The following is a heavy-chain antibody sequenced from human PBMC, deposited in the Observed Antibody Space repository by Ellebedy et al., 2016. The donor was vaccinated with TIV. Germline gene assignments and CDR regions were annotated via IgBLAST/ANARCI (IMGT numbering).Heavy chain of an antibody. CDR2: IIPIFGTA. Sequence: ASVKVSCKASGYTFTSYGISWVRQAPGQGLEWMGGIIPIFGTANYAQKFQGRVTMTTDTSTSTAYMELRSLRSDDTAVYYCARAPLPSGSQFDPWGQGTLVTVSS. J-gene: IGHJ5*02. CDR1: GYTFTSYG. CDR3: ARAPLPSGSQFDP. D-gene: IGHD3-22*01. V-gene: IGHV1-18*01.